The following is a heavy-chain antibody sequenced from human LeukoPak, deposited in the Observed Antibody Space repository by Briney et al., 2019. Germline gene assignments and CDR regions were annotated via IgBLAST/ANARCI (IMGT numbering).Heavy chain of an antibody. CDR3: ARDSVGVGATSGTFDY. D-gene: IGHD1-26*01. J-gene: IGHJ4*02. CDR2: ISAYNGNT. CDR1: GYTFTSYG. Sequence: GASVKVSCKASGYTFTSYGISWVRQAPGQGLEWMGFISAYNGNTNYAQKLQGRVTMTTDTSTSTAYMELRSLRSDDTAVYYCARDSVGVGATSGTFDYWGQGTLATVSS. V-gene: IGHV1-18*01.